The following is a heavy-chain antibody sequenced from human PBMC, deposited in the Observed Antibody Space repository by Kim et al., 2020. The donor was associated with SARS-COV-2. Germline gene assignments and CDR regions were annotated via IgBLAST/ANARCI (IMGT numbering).Heavy chain of an antibody. J-gene: IGHJ4*02. CDR1: GYTFTSYY. CDR3: ARDERGPYGSGSYQTLGNY. Sequence: ASVKVSCKASGYTFTSYYMHWVRQAPGQGLEWMGIINPSGGSTSYAQKFQGRVTMTRDTSTSTVYMELSSLRSEDTAVYYCARDERGPYGSGSYQTLGNYWGQGTLVTVSS. V-gene: IGHV1-46*01. CDR2: INPSGGST. D-gene: IGHD3-10*01.